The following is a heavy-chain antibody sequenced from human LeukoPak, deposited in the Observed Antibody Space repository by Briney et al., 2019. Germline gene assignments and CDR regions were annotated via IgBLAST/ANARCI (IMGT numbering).Heavy chain of an antibody. D-gene: IGHD5-24*01. CDR2: IYPGDSDT. J-gene: IGHJ4*02. V-gene: IGHV5-51*01. CDR3: ARHLDGYNSFAY. Sequence: GASLQISCKGSGYIFTTYWICWVRQMPGKGLEWMVIIYPGDSDTGYNPSFQGQVTISADKSISTAYLQWSSLKASDTAMYYCARHLDGYNSFAYSGQGSLVTVSS. CDR1: GYIFTTYW.